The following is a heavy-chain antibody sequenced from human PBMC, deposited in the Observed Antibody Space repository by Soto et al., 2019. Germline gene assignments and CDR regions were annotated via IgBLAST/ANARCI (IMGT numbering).Heavy chain of an antibody. V-gene: IGHV3-15*01. D-gene: IGHD1-1*01. CDR3: TTVFGWNDEDFDY. CDR2: IKSKTDGGTT. J-gene: IGHJ4*02. CDR1: GFTFSNAW. Sequence: GGSLRLSCAASGFTFSNAWMSWVRQAPGKGLEWVGRIKSKTDGGTTDYAAPVKGRFTISRDDSKNTLYLQMNSLKTEDTAVYYCTTVFGWNDEDFDYWGQGTLVTVSS.